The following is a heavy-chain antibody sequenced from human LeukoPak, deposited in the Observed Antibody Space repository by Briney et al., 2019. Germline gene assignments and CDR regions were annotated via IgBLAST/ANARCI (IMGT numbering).Heavy chain of an antibody. Sequence: PSETLSLTCTVSGCAIISDNFYWGWVRQPPGKGLEWVGSINYSGTTYYNPSLRSRVSISVDTSRTQFFLTLNSVTAADTAVYYCGRLFDSWGQGILVTVSS. CDR3: GRLFDS. V-gene: IGHV4-39*01. CDR2: INYSGTT. CDR1: GCAIISDNFY. J-gene: IGHJ4*02.